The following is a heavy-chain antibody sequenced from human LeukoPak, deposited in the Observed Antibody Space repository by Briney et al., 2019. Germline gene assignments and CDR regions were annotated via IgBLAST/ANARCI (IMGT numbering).Heavy chain of an antibody. Sequence: SETLSLTCGVSGGSVINTNWWTWDRQPPGKGLEWIGEVHLDGRTNYNPSLESRLTMSVDVSENQVSLKLTSVTAADTAVYYCAREGGFYRPLDYSGQGTLVTVSS. D-gene: IGHD3-3*01. CDR1: GGSVINTNW. CDR3: AREGGFYRPLDY. J-gene: IGHJ4*02. V-gene: IGHV4-4*02. CDR2: VHLDGRT.